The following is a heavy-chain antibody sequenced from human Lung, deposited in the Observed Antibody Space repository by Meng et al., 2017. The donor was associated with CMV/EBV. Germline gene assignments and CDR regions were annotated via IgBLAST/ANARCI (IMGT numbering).Heavy chain of an antibody. D-gene: IGHD2-2*01. CDR3: ARVGHCSSTSCYRANWFDP. CDR2: ISAYNGNT. CDR1: FPSYG. J-gene: IGHJ5*02. Sequence: FPSYGISWVRQAPGQGLEWMGWISAYNGNTNYAQKLQGRVTMTTDTSTSTAYMELRSLRSDDTAVYYCARVGHCSSTSCYRANWFDPWGQGTLVTVSS. V-gene: IGHV1-18*01.